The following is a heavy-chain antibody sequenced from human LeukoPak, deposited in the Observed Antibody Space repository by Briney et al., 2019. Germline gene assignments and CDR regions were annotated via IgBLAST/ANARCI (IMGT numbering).Heavy chain of an antibody. D-gene: IGHD6-19*01. J-gene: IGHJ4*02. V-gene: IGHV4-30-2*01. CDR2: IYHSGST. CDR1: GGSISSGGYS. CDR3: ARAVAGTDYFDY. Sequence: PSQTLSLTCAVSGGSISSGGYSWSWLRQPPGKGLEWIGYIYHSGSTYYNPSLKSRVTISVDRSKNQFSLKLSSVTAADTAVYYCARAVAGTDYFDYWGQGTLVTVSS.